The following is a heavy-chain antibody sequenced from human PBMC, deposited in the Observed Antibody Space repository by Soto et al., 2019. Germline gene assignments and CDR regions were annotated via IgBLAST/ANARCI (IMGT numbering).Heavy chain of an antibody. J-gene: IGHJ4*02. D-gene: IGHD2-21*01. CDR3: ARDRRFSAVMYYFDY. CDR2: IWYDGSNK. Sequence: QVQLVESGGGVVQPGRSLRLSCAASGFTFSSYGMHWVRQAPGKGLERVAVIWYDGSNKYYADSVKGRFTISRDNSKNTLYLQMNSLRAEDTAVYYCARDRRFSAVMYYFDYWGQGTLVTVSS. V-gene: IGHV3-33*01. CDR1: GFTFSSYG.